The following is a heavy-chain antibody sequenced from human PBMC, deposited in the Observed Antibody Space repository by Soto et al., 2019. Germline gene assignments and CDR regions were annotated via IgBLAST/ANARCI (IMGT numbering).Heavy chain of an antibody. J-gene: IGHJ4*02. Sequence: EVQLLESGGGLVQPGGSLRLSCAASGFTFSSYAMSWVRQAPGKGLEWVSAISGSGGSTYYADSVKGRFTISRDNSKNTLYLQMNSLRAEDTALYYCAKAGDFWSGYYLLDYWGQGTLVTVSS. D-gene: IGHD3-3*01. V-gene: IGHV3-23*01. CDR2: ISGSGGST. CDR3: AKAGDFWSGYYLLDY. CDR1: GFTFSSYA.